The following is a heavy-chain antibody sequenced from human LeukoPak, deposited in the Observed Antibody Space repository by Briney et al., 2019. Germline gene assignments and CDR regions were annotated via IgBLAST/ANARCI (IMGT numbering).Heavy chain of an antibody. V-gene: IGHV5-10-1*01. D-gene: IGHD1-1*01. J-gene: IGHJ5*02. CDR2: IDPSDSYT. CDR1: GYSFTSNW. Sequence: GESLKISCKGSGYSFTSNWNSWVRQMPGKGLEWMGRIDPSDSYTNYSPSFQGHVTISADKSISTAYLQWSSLKASDTAMYYCARQPEGTWFDPWGQGTLVTVSS. CDR3: ARQPEGTWFDP.